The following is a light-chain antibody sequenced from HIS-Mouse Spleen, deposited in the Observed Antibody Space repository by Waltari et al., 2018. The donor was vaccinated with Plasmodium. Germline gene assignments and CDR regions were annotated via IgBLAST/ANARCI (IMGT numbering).Light chain of an antibody. CDR1: NLVDKY. J-gene: IGLJ2*01. CDR3: QAWDSSTAGV. CDR2: HDS. Sequence: SYQLTQPPSVSVSPGQTATTTCSRDNLVDKYPCWYQHKPGQSPALVLYHDSKRPSGIPERFSGSNSGNTSTLTISGTQAMDEADYYCQAWDSSTAGVFGGGTKLTVL. V-gene: IGLV3-1*01.